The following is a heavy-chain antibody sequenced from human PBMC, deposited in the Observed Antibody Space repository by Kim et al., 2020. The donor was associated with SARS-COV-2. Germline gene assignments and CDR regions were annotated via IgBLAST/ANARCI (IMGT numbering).Heavy chain of an antibody. Sequence: GGSLRLSCAASGFTFSSYAMHWVRQAPGKGLEWVAVISYDGSNKYYADSVKGRFTISRDNSKNTLYLQMNSLRAEDTAVYYCARDEGDILNSGMDVWGQG. CDR2: ISYDGSNK. J-gene: IGHJ6*02. CDR3: ARDEGDILNSGMDV. V-gene: IGHV3-30*04. CDR1: GFTFSSYA. D-gene: IGHD3-9*01.